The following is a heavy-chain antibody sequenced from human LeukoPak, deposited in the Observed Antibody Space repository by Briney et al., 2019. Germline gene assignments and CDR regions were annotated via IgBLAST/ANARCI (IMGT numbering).Heavy chain of an antibody. CDR3: ARVGPATLKPYYFDY. D-gene: IGHD3/OR15-3a*01. Sequence: NPSETLSLTCTVSGGSVSSGTYYWNWIRQPPGKGLEWIGRIYTSGSTNYNPSLKSRVTMSVDTSKNQFSLKLSSVTAADTAVYYCARVGPATLKPYYFDYWGQGTLVTVSS. J-gene: IGHJ4*02. CDR2: IYTSGST. CDR1: GGSVSSGTYY. V-gene: IGHV4-61*01.